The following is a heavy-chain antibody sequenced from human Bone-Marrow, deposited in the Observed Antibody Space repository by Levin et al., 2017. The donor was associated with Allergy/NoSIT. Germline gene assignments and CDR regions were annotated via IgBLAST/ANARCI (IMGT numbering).Heavy chain of an antibody. CDR2: INTNTGNP. J-gene: IGHJ4*02. Sequence: GASVKVSCKASGYTFTNYIMIWVRQAPGQGLEWMGWINTNTGNPTYAQGFTGRFVFSLDTSVSTAYLQINSLKAEDTAVYYCARGGYGDYRDQVFDYWGQGTLVTVSS. CDR1: GYTFTNYI. V-gene: IGHV7-4-1*02. D-gene: IGHD4-17*01. CDR3: ARGGYGDYRDQVFDY.